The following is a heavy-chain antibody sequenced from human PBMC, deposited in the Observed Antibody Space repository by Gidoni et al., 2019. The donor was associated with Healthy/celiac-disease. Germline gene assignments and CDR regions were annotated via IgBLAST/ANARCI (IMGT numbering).Heavy chain of an antibody. CDR1: GGSFSGYY. J-gene: IGHJ6*03. Sequence: QVQLQQWGAGLLKPSETLSLTCAVYGGSFSGYYWSWIRQPPGKGLEWIGEINHSGSTNYNPSLKSRVTISVDTSKNQFSLKLSSVTAADTAVYYCARGGGSYVYYYYYYMDVWGKGTTVTVSS. D-gene: IGHD1-26*01. V-gene: IGHV4-34*01. CDR3: ARGGGSYVYYYYYYMDV. CDR2: INHSGST.